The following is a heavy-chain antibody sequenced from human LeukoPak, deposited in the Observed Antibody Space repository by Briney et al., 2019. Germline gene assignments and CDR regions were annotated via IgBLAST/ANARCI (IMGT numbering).Heavy chain of an antibody. D-gene: IGHD6-19*01. CDR1: GGSISSSSYY. Sequence: PSETLSLTCTVSGGSISSSSYYWGWIRQPPGKGLEWIGSIYYSGSAYYNPSLKSRVTISIDTSKNQFSLKLSSVTAADTAVYYCAREGRYSSGWTRDAFDIWGQGTMVTVSS. J-gene: IGHJ3*02. CDR2: IYYSGSA. V-gene: IGHV4-39*07. CDR3: AREGRYSSGWTRDAFDI.